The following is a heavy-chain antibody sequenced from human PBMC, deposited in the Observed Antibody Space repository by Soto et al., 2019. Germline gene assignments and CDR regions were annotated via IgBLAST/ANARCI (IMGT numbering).Heavy chain of an antibody. CDR2: IYHSGST. CDR3: GRGEGELLQFDS. V-gene: IGHV4-30-2*01. D-gene: IGHD3-10*01. Sequence: PSETLSLTCAVSGGSISSGGYSWSWIRQPPGKGLEWIGYIYHSGSTYYNPSLKSRVTISVDRSKNQFSLKVSTVTAADTAVYYCGRGEGELLQFDSLGQGTLVTVAS. CDR1: GGSISSGGYS. J-gene: IGHJ4*02.